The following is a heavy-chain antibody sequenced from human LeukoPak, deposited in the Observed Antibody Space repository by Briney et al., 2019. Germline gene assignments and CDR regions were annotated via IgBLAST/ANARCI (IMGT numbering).Heavy chain of an antibody. Sequence: SETLSLTCSVSGASINSHYWSWIRQSPGKGLEWMGYVFNGGSTNYTPSLRSRVTMSLDTSRDQFSLRLSSVPAADTAIYYCASRPAGTTWYGVFDYWSQGTLVTVSS. J-gene: IGHJ4*02. CDR1: GASINSHY. CDR3: ASRPAGTTWYGVFDY. D-gene: IGHD6-13*01. CDR2: VFNGGST. V-gene: IGHV4-59*11.